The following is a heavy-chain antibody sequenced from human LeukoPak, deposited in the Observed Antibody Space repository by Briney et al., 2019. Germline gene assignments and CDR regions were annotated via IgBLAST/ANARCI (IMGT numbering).Heavy chain of an antibody. J-gene: IGHJ4*02. D-gene: IGHD6-19*01. Sequence: GGSLRLSCAASGFTFDDYAMHWVRQAPGKGLEWVSLISGDGGSTYYADSVKGRFTISRDNSKTSLFLQMNSLTTDDTALYYCAKGHIAVADFDYRGQGTLVTVSS. CDR1: GFTFDDYA. V-gene: IGHV3-43*02. CDR2: ISGDGGST. CDR3: AKGHIAVADFDY.